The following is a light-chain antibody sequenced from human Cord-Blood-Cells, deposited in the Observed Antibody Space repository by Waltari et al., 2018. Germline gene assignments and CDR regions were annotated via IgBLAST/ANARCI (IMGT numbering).Light chain of an antibody. Sequence: DIQMPQSPSSLSASVGDRVNITCRASQSISSYLNWYQQKPGKAPKLLIYAASSLQSGVPSRFSGSGSGTDFTLTISSLQPEDFATYYCQQSYSTPPLTFGGGTKVEIK. V-gene: IGKV1-39*01. CDR2: AAS. CDR3: QQSYSTPPLT. J-gene: IGKJ4*01. CDR1: QSISSY.